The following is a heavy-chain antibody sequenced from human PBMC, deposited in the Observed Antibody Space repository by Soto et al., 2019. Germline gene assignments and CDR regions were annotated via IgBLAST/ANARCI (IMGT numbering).Heavy chain of an antibody. CDR2: ISGSGGST. V-gene: IGHV3-23*01. CDR3: AKRGRATYYYYYYMDV. CDR1: GFTFSSYA. D-gene: IGHD1-26*01. Sequence: EVQLLESGGGLVQPGGSLRLSCAASGFTFSSYAMSWVRQAPGKGLEWVSAISGSGGSTYYADSVKGRFTISRDNSKNTLYLQMNSLIAEDTAVYYCAKRGRATYYYYYYMDVWGKGTTVTVSS. J-gene: IGHJ6*03.